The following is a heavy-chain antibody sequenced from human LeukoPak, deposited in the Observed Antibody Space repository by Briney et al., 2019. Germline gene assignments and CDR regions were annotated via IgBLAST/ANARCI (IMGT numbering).Heavy chain of an antibody. CDR3: ARQNLYNWFDS. CDR1: GASISSSY. Sequence: SETLSLTCAVSGASISSSYWGWIRQSPGKGLEWIGYIQGSGSTDYNPSLKSRAIISLGRSKNDFSLKMSSVTAADTAVYYCARQNLYNWFDSWGQGALVTVSS. D-gene: IGHD2-8*01. CDR2: IQGSGST. V-gene: IGHV4-59*08. J-gene: IGHJ5*01.